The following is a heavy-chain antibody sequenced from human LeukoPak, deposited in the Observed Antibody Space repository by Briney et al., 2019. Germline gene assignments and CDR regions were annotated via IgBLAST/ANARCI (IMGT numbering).Heavy chain of an antibody. J-gene: IGHJ4*02. D-gene: IGHD2-15*01. CDR1: GFTFSSYG. CDR2: IRYDGSNK. CDR3: AKDPFVGVAGSYYFDY. V-gene: IGHV3-30*02. Sequence: GGSLRLSCAASGFTFSSYGMHWVRQAPGKGLEWVAFIRYDGSNKYYADSVKGRFTISRDNSKNTLYLQMNSLRAEDTAVYYCAKDPFVGVAGSYYFDYWGQGTLVTVSS.